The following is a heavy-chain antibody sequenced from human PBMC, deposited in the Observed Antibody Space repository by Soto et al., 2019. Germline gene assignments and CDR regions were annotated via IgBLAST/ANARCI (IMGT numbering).Heavy chain of an antibody. D-gene: IGHD5-18*01. V-gene: IGHV1-18*01. J-gene: IGHJ6*02. CDR2: ISAYNGNT. Sequence: QVQLVQSGAEVKKPGASVKVSCKASGYTFTSYGISWVRQAPGQGLEWMGWISAYNGNTNYAQKLQGRVTMTTDTSXSXTDMEVRSLRSDDTAVYYCARDGVDTATGYYYGMDVWGQGTTVTVSS. CDR3: ARDGVDTATGYYYGMDV. CDR1: GYTFTSYG.